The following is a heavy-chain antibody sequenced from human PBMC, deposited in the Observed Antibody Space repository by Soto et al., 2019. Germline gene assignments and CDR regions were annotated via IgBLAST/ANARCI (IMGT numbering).Heavy chain of an antibody. CDR2: ISAYNGNT. Sequence: ASVKVSCKASGYTFTSYGISWVRQAPGQGLEWMGWISAYNGNTNYAQKLQGRVTMTTDTSTSTAYMELRSLRSDDTAVYYCASDKWEDDYVGVTEDGMDVWGQGTTVTVSS. CDR3: ASDKWEDDYVGVTEDGMDV. J-gene: IGHJ6*02. V-gene: IGHV1-18*01. D-gene: IGHD2-21*02. CDR1: GYTFTSYG.